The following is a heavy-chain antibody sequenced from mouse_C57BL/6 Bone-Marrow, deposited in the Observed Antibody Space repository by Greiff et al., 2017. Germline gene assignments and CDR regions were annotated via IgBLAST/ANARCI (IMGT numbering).Heavy chain of an antibody. J-gene: IGHJ3*01. Sequence: VQGVESGAELVKPGASVKLSCKASGYTFTSYWMQWVKQRPGQGLEWIGEIDPSDSYTNYNQKFKGKATLTVDTSSSTAYMQLSSLTSEDSAVYYCARGDSNYVAYWGQGTLVTVSA. V-gene: IGHV1-50*01. CDR1: GYTFTSYW. D-gene: IGHD2-5*01. CDR3: ARGDSNYVAY. CDR2: IDPSDSYT.